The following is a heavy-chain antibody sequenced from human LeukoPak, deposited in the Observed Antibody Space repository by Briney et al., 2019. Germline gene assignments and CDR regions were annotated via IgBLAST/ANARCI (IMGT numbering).Heavy chain of an antibody. CDR3: VKDLYGSGNF. CDR1: GFTFTTNA. J-gene: IGHJ4*02. Sequence: PGGSLRLSCAASGFTFTTNAMSWVRQAPGKGLEWVSAISGRTGGTYYADSVKGRFTISRDNSKNTLFLQMSSLRAEDSAVYFCVKDLYGSGNFWGQGTLVTVSS. D-gene: IGHD3-10*01. V-gene: IGHV3-23*01. CDR2: ISGRTGGT.